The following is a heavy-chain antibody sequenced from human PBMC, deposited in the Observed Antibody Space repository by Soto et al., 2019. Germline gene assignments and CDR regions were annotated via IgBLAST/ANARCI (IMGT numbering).Heavy chain of an antibody. V-gene: IGHV1-18*04. J-gene: IGHJ6*02. CDR2: ISPYNGTT. CDR1: GYTFTTYG. D-gene: IGHD1-1*01. Sequence: ASVKVSCKASGYTFTTYGISWVRQAPGQGLEWMGWISPYNGTTKYAEKFQGEMTMTTDTATSTAYMDLRSLRSDDTAVYYCARDGERDTGLNFYYYLHGMDAWGQGARVTVSS. CDR3: ARDGERDTGLNFYYYLHGMDA.